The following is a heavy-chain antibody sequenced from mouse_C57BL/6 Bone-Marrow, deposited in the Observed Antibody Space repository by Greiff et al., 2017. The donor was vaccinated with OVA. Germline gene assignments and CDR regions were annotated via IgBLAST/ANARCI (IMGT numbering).Heavy chain of an antibody. CDR1: GFTFSSYG. CDR3: ARQLADDGYYFYAMDY. Sequence: EVHLVESGGDLVKPGASLKLSCAASGFTFSSYGMSWVRQTPDKRLEWVATISSGGSYTYYPDSVQGRFTISRDTAKNTLYLQMSSLKSEDTAMYYCARQLADDGYYFYAMDYWGQGTSVTVSS. V-gene: IGHV5-6*01. D-gene: IGHD2-3*01. CDR2: ISSGGSYT. J-gene: IGHJ4*01.